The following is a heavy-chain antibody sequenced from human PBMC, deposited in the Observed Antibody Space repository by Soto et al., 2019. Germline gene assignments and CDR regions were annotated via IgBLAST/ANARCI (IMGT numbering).Heavy chain of an antibody. D-gene: IGHD3-10*01. CDR3: ARDLVVRGVRGFDY. CDR1: GGSISSYY. Sequence: SDTLSLTCTVSGGSISSYYWSWIRQPPGKGLEWIGYIYYSGSTNYNPSLKSRVTISVDTSKNQFSLKLSSVTAADTAVYYCARDLVVRGVRGFDYWGQGTLVTVSS. V-gene: IGHV4-59*01. CDR2: IYYSGST. J-gene: IGHJ4*02.